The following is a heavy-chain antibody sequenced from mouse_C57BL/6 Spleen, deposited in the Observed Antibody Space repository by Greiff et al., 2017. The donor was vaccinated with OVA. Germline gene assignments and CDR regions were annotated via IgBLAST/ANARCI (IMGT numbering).Heavy chain of an antibody. V-gene: IGHV2-5*01. J-gene: IGHJ4*01. CDR3: AAYYDYDGYAMDY. D-gene: IGHD2-4*01. Sequence: QVQLQQSGPGLVQPSQSLSITCTVSGFSLTSYGVHWVRQSPGKGLEWLGVIWRGGSTDYNAAFMSRLSITKDNSKSQVFFKMNSLQADDTAIYYCAAYYDYDGYAMDYWGQGTSVTVSS. CDR2: IWRGGST. CDR1: GFSLTSYG.